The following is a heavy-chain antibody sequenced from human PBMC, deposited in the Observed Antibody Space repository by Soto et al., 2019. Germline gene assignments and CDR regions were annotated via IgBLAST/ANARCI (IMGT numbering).Heavy chain of an antibody. Sequence: VQLLESGGGLVQPGGSLRLSCAASGFPFINYAMSWVRQAPGKGLEWVSAISGSGGSTYYADSVNGRFTISRDNTKNTLYLQMNSLRADDTAVYYCAKVHYYDGSGSYHYYGMDVWGQGTTVTVSS. CDR1: GFPFINYA. CDR2: ISGSGGST. J-gene: IGHJ6*02. D-gene: IGHD3-22*01. CDR3: AKVHYYDGSGSYHYYGMDV. V-gene: IGHV3-23*01.